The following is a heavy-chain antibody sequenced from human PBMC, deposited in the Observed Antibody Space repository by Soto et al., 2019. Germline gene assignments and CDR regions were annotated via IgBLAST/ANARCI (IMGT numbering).Heavy chain of an antibody. CDR2: IYYSGST. J-gene: IGHJ3*02. D-gene: IGHD3-9*01. Sequence: SETLSLTCTVSGGSISSYYWSWIRQPPGKGLEWIGYIYYSGSTNYNPSLKSRVTISVDTSKNQFSLNLSIVTAADTAVYYCARKYYDILTGYSTDAFDIWGQGTMVTVSS. CDR3: ARKYYDILTGYSTDAFDI. CDR1: GGSISSYY. V-gene: IGHV4-59*08.